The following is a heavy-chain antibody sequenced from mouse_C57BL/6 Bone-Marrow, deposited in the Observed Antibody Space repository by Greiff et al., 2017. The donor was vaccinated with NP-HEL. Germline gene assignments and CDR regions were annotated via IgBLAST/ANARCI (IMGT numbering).Heavy chain of an antibody. J-gene: IGHJ3*01. CDR1: GFNIKDDY. CDR3: TTGRGYYGSRCWFAY. V-gene: IGHV14-4*01. CDR2: IDPENGDT. D-gene: IGHD1-1*01. Sequence: VQLQQSGAELVRPGASVKLSCTASGFNIKDDYMHWVKQRPEQGLEWIGWIDPENGDTEYASKFQGKATITEDQSSNTAYLQLSSLTSEDTAVYYCTTGRGYYGSRCWFAYWGQGTLVTVSA.